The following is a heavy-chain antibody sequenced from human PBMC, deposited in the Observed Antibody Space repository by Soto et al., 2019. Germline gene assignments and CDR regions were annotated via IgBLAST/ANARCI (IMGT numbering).Heavy chain of an antibody. CDR3: ARIRRTDYGDPFDY. Sequence: SGPTLVNPTQTLTLTCTFSGFSLSTSGMCVSWIRQPPGKALEWLARIDWDDDKYYSTSLKTRLTVSKDTSKNQVVLTMTNMDPVDTATYYCARIRRTDYGDPFDYWGQGTLFTVSS. CDR2: IDWDDDK. D-gene: IGHD4-17*01. V-gene: IGHV2-70*11. CDR1: GFSLSTSGMC. J-gene: IGHJ4*02.